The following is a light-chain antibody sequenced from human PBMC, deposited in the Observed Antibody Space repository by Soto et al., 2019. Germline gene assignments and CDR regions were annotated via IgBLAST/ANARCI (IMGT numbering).Light chain of an antibody. V-gene: IGKV1-39*01. CDR2: AAS. CDR3: QKYNSAPIT. Sequence: DIPLPQSPSCLSASVVAGVXXXXXASQSISSYLTWYXXKQGKXXKXXIYAASSLQSGVPSRFSGSGSGTDVTITISSLQPEDVETYDGQKYNSAPITFGQGTRLDIK. CDR1: QSISSY. J-gene: IGKJ5*01.